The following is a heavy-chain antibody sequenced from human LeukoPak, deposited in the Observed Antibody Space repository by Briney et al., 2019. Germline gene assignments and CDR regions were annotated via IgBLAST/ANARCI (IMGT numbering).Heavy chain of an antibody. J-gene: IGHJ4*02. Sequence: GASVKVSCKTSGYTFTTYGFSWVRQAPGQGLEWMGWISGYDGHPNYAEKFQGRVTMTIDKSTTTAHLELSSLRSEDTAVYYCARTHSSGWYFFDYWGQGTLATVSS. CDR2: ISGYDGHP. D-gene: IGHD6-19*01. V-gene: IGHV1-18*01. CDR3: ARTHSSGWYFFDY. CDR1: GYTFTTYG.